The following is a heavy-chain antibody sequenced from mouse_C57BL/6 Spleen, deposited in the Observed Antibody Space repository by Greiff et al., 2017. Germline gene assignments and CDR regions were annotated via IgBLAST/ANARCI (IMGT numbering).Heavy chain of an antibody. CDR3: ARGTWLLDY. V-gene: IGHV1-9*01. D-gene: IGHD2-3*01. J-gene: IGHJ2*01. Sequence: VQLQQSGAELMKPGASVKLSCKATGYTFTGYWIEWVKQRPGHGLEWIGEILPGSGSTNYNEKFKGKATLTADKSSSTAYMQLSSLTSEDAAVYFCARGTWLLDYWGQGTTLTVSS. CDR2: ILPGSGST. CDR1: GYTFTGYW.